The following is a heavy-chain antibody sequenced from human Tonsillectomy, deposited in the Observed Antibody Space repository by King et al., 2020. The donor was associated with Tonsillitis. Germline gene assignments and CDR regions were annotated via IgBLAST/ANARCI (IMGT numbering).Heavy chain of an antibody. CDR3: ARVGFYYGAGSYYKVYYYYSMDV. V-gene: IGHV1-18*04. D-gene: IGHD3-10*01. CDR1: GYTFTSYG. J-gene: IGHJ6*02. CDR2: ISAYNGNT. Sequence: VQLVESGAEVKKPGASVKVSCKASGYTFTSYGISWVRQAPGQGLEWMGWISAYNGNTNYAQKLQGRVTMTTDTSTSTAYMELRSLRSDDTAVYYCARVGFYYGAGSYYKVYYYYSMDVWGQGTTVTVSS.